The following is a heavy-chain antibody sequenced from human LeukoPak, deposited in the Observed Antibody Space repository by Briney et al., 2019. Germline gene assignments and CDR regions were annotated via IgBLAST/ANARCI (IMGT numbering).Heavy chain of an antibody. CDR2: INHSGST. D-gene: IGHD2-15*01. CDR3: ARGRGAATRAY. J-gene: IGHJ4*02. Sequence: PSETLCLTCAVYGGSFSGYYWSWIRQPPGKGLEWIGEINHSGSTNYNPSLKSRVTISVDTSKNQFSLKLSSVTAADTAVYYCARGRGAATRAYWGQGTLVTVSS. V-gene: IGHV4-34*01. CDR1: GGSFSGYY.